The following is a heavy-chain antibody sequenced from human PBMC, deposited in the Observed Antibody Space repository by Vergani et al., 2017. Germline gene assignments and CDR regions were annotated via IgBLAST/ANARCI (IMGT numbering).Heavy chain of an antibody. J-gene: IGHJ6*03. CDR2: IYPGDSDT. CDR1: GYSFSNYW. CDR3: ARHKCSRTICYNYYMDV. D-gene: IGHD2-2*01. Sequence: EVPLVQSGAEVKKPGESLKIFCKGSGYSFSNYWIGWVRQMPGKGLEWMGIIYPGDSDTRYSPSFQGQVTISADKSISTVYLQWSSLKASDTAVYYCARHKCSRTICYNYYMDVWGKGTTVTVSS. V-gene: IGHV5-51*01.